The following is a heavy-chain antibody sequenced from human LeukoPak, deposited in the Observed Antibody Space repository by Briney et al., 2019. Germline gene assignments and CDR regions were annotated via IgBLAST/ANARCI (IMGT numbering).Heavy chain of an antibody. D-gene: IGHD3-10*01. Sequence: ASVKVSSKASGYTFTSYGISWVRQAPGQGLEWMGWISAYNGNTNYAQKLQGRVTMTTDTSTSTAYMELRSLRSDDTAVYYCARDPPSSGGFGELPHAFDIWGQGTMVTVSS. CDR2: ISAYNGNT. CDR1: GYTFTSYG. V-gene: IGHV1-18*04. CDR3: ARDPPSSGGFGELPHAFDI. J-gene: IGHJ3*02.